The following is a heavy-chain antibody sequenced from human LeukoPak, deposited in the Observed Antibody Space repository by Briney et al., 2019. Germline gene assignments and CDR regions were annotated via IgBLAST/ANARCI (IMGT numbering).Heavy chain of an antibody. Sequence: GRSLRLSCAASGFTFSSYGMHWVRQAPGKGLEWVAVISYDRSNKYYADSVKGRFTISRDNSKNTLYLQMNSLRAEDTAVYYCAKDSHSQQLVTEYFDYWGQGTLVTVSS. D-gene: IGHD6-13*01. CDR2: ISYDRSNK. CDR3: AKDSHSQQLVTEYFDY. CDR1: GFTFSSYG. V-gene: IGHV3-30*18. J-gene: IGHJ4*02.